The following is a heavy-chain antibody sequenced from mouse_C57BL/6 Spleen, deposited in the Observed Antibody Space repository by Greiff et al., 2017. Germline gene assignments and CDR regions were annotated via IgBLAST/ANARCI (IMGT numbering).Heavy chain of an antibody. Sequence: EVKLMESGGGLVQPGGSLSLSCAASGFTFTDYYMSWVRQPPGKALEWLGFIRNKANGYTTEYSASVKGRFTISRDNSQSILYLQMNALGAEDSATYYSARSLTDSDVWGTGTTVTVAS. CDR2: IRNKANGYTT. V-gene: IGHV7-3*01. CDR1: GFTFTDYY. CDR3: ARSLTDSDV. J-gene: IGHJ1*03.